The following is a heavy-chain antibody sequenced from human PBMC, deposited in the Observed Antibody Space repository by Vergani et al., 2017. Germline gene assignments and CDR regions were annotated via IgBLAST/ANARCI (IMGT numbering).Heavy chain of an antibody. CDR3: AKDLRFGEEGFDP. D-gene: IGHD3-10*01. CDR1: GGTFSSYA. Sequence: QVQLVQSGAEVKKPGSSVKVSCKASGGTFSSYAISWVRQAPGQGLEWMGRIIPILGIANYAQKFQGRVTITADNSKNTLYLQMNSLRAEDTAVYYCAKDLRFGEEGFDPWGQGTLVTVSS. V-gene: IGHV1-69*04. J-gene: IGHJ5*02. CDR2: IIPILGIA.